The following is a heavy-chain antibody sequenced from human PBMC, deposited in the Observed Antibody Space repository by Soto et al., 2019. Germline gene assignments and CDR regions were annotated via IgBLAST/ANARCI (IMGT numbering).Heavy chain of an antibody. CDR3: AKLTRMVRGVWYWFDP. CDR1: GGIFSSYA. Sequence: QVQLVQSGAEVKKPGSSVKVSCKASGGIFSSYAISWVRQAPGQGLEWMGGIIPIFGTANYAQKFQGRVTITADESTSTAYMELSSLRSEDTAVYYCAKLTRMVRGVWYWFDPWGQGTLVTVSS. V-gene: IGHV1-69*01. CDR2: IIPIFGTA. J-gene: IGHJ5*02. D-gene: IGHD3-10*01.